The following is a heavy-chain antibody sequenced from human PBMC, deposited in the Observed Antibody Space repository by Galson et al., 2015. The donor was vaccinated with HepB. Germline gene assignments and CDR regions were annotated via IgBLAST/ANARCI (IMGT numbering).Heavy chain of an antibody. CDR1: GYTFTGYY. V-gene: IGHV1-2*06. D-gene: IGHD3-22*01. J-gene: IGHJ5*02. Sequence: SVKVSCKASGYTFTGYYMHWVRQAPGQGLEWMGRINPNSGGTNYAQKFQGRVTMTRDTSTSTAYMELNRLRSDDTAVYYCARAPYYSGGGSPFDPWGQGTLVTVSS. CDR3: ARAPYYSGGGSPFDP. CDR2: INPNSGGT.